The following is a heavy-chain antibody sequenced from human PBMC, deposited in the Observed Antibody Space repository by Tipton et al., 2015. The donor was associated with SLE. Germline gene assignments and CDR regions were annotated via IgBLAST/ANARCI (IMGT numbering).Heavy chain of an antibody. V-gene: IGHV4-34*01. D-gene: IGHD6-19*01. Sequence: TLSLTCAVYGGSFSGYYWSWIRQPPGKGLEWIGEINHSGSTNYNPSLKSRVTISVDTSKNQFSLKLSSVTAADTAVYYCARGFVAVAGNPFGYWGQGTLVTVSS. CDR3: ARGFVAVAGNPFGY. CDR1: GGSFSGYY. J-gene: IGHJ4*02. CDR2: INHSGST.